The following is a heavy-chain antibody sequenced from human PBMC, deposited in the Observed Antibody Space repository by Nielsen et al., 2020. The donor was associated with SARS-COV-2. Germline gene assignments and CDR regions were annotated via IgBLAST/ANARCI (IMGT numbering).Heavy chain of an antibody. CDR3: ARDLDYYGMDV. CDR2: INWNGGST. J-gene: IGHJ6*02. CDR1: GFTFDDYG. Sequence: GESLKISCAASGFTFDDYGMSWVRQAPGKGLEWVSGINWNGGSTGYADSVKGRFTISSDNAKNSLYLQMNSLRAEDTALYHCARDLDYYGMDVWGQGTTVTVSS. V-gene: IGHV3-20*01.